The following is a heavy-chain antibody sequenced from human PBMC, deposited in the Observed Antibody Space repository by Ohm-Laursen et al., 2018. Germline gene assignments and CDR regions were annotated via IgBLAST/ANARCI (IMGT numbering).Heavy chain of an antibody. Sequence: GSLRLSCSASGFTFSSHCMRWARQAPGKGLVWVPRIGSDGITTTYAESVKGRFSISRDNAKNTLYLQMNSLRAEDTAVYYCARGRGAATFDYWGQGTLVTVSS. CDR2: IGSDGITT. CDR1: GFTFSSHC. CDR3: ARGRGAATFDY. D-gene: IGHD2-15*01. V-gene: IGHV3-74*01. J-gene: IGHJ4*02.